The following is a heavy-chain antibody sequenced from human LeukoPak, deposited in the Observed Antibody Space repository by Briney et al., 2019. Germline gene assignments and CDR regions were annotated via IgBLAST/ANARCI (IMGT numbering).Heavy chain of an antibody. CDR3: ARDQGSKIVVRTTSWYYDL. CDR1: GFTFSNYW. J-gene: IGHJ2*01. V-gene: IGHV3-7*01. CDR2: INQDGSDM. D-gene: IGHD2-2*01. Sequence: SGGSLRLSCAASGFTFSNYWMHWVRQAPGKGLEWLANINQDGSDMYYVDYVKGRFTISRDNRKNSLFLQINSLRAEDTAVYYSARDQGSKIVVRTTSWYYDLGGCGTGVTVSS.